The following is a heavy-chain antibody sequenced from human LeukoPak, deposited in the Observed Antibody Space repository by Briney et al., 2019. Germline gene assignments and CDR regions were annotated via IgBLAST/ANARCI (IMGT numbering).Heavy chain of an antibody. D-gene: IGHD3-22*01. CDR3: AKTSGSYFAGFDC. CDR2: ISGNGGST. V-gene: IGHV3-23*01. Sequence: GGSLRLSCTASGFTFSNCAMTWVRQAPGKGLEWVSGISGNGGSTYYADTVKGRFTISRDYSKSSLHLQMNSLRAEDTAVYYCAKTSGSYFAGFDCWGQGTLVTVSS. J-gene: IGHJ4*02. CDR1: GFTFSNCA.